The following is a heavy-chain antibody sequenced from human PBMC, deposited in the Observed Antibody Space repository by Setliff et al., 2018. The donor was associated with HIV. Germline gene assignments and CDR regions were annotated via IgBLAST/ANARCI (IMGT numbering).Heavy chain of an antibody. Sequence: PGESLKISCWVSGYNFTSSWIGWVRQMPGKGLESVGIIYPGDSDTRYSPSFQGQVTISADKSISTAYLQWSSLKASDTAMYYCARQRDPDGFDIWGQGTMVTVSS. V-gene: IGHV5-51*01. CDR3: ARQRDPDGFDI. CDR2: IYPGDSDT. CDR1: GYNFTSSW. J-gene: IGHJ3*02.